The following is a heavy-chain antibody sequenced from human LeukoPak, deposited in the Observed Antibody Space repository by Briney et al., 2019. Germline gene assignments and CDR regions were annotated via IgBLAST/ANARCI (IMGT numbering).Heavy chain of an antibody. Sequence: ASVKVPFKASGYTFTGHYIHWVRRAPGQGLEWVGRINPNSGGKDNAQRFQGRVTMTRDTSISTAYMELSRMKSDDTAVYYCARDGANKVRGVHYFYMDVWGKGTTVTVSS. CDR2: INPNSGGK. CDR1: GYTFTGHY. CDR3: ARDGANKVRGVHYFYMDV. D-gene: IGHD3-10*01. V-gene: IGHV1-2*06. J-gene: IGHJ6*03.